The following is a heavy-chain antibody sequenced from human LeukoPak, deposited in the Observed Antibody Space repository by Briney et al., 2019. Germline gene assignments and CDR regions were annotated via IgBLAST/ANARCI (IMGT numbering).Heavy chain of an antibody. CDR1: GFTFRRYW. J-gene: IGHJ4*02. CDR2: IKEDGNKQ. Sequence: PGGSLRLPCAASGFTFRRYWMTWFRQAPGKGLEWVANIKEDGNKQYYVDSVKGRFTISRDNAENSVYLELNSLRPEDTAVYFCARGEAFCDYWGQGAGVTVSS. D-gene: IGHD3-3*02. V-gene: IGHV3-7*04. CDR3: ARGEAFCDY.